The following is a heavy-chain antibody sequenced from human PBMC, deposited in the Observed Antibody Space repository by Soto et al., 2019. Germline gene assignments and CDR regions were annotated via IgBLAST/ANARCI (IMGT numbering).Heavy chain of an antibody. Sequence: PSETLSLTCTVSGGSIISYYCIWIRQPPGKGLEWIGYIYYSGSTSYNPSLKSRVTISVDTSKNQFSLKLSSVTAADTAVFYCARLPGYSSGVFDYWGQGTLVTVSS. CDR1: GGSIISYY. D-gene: IGHD6-19*01. V-gene: IGHV4-59*01. CDR2: IYYSGST. J-gene: IGHJ4*02. CDR3: ARLPGYSSGVFDY.